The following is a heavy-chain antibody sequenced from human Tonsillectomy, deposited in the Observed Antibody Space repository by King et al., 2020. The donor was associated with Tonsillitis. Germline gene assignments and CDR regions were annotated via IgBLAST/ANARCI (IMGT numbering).Heavy chain of an antibody. CDR3: VRDYGWAFDY. CDR2: ISPDTNGI. V-gene: IGHV3-48*01. D-gene: IGHD6-19*01. J-gene: IGHJ4*02. Sequence: VQLVESGGGLVQPGGSLRLSCAASGFTFSGYCMNWVRQAPGKGLEWISYISPDTNGINYADSVKGRFTISRDNSKNSLYLQMNSLRAADTAVYYWVRDYGWAFDYWGQGTLVTVSS. CDR1: GFTFSGYC.